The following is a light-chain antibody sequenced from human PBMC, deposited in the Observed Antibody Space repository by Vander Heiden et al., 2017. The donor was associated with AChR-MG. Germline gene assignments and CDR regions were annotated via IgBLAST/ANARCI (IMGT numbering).Light chain of an antibody. J-gene: IGKJ2*01. Sequence: IQMTQSPSSLSASVGDRVTITCQASQDISKYLNWYQQKPGKAPDLLIYDASNLEAGVPSRFSGSGYGTDFILTITSLQPEDIATYYCQQYGNPLYTFGQGTKVEIK. CDR2: DAS. V-gene: IGKV1-33*01. CDR1: QDISKY. CDR3: QQYGNPLYT.